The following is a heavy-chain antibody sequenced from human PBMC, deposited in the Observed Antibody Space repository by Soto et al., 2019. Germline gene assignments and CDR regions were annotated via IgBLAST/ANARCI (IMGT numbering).Heavy chain of an antibody. CDR1: GYAFTTYG. Sequence: QVHLVQSGAEVKKPGASVKVSCKGSGYAFTTYGITWVRQAPGQGLEWMGWISAHNGNTNYGQKLQGRVTVTRDTSTSTAYMELRILRSDDTAVYYCARGRYGDYWGQGALVTVSS. D-gene: IGHD1-1*01. CDR2: ISAHNGNT. V-gene: IGHV1-18*01. CDR3: ARGRYGDY. J-gene: IGHJ4*02.